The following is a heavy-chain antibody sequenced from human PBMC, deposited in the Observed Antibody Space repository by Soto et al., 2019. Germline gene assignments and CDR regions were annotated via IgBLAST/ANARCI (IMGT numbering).Heavy chain of an antibody. Sequence: EVEMLESGGGLVQPGGSLRLSCAASAISFNTYGVTWVRQAPGKGLEWVSTVTVTGGSTYYADSVKGRFTISRDRSNYTVSLLLSSLRVEDTAIYYCAGQRSPEGWFDTWGQGTLVTVSS. J-gene: IGHJ5*02. D-gene: IGHD3-10*01. V-gene: IGHV3-23*01. CDR2: VTVTGGST. CDR3: AGQRSPEGWFDT. CDR1: AISFNTYG.